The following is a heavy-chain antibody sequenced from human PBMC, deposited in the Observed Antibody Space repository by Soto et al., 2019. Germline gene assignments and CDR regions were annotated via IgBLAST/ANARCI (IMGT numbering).Heavy chain of an antibody. CDR1: GFTFSSYW. D-gene: IGHD3-3*01. CDR2: IKQDGSEK. J-gene: IGHJ4*02. V-gene: IGHV3-7*05. CDR3: ARVSSITNFSSYREHDY. Sequence: GGSLRLSCAASGFTFSSYWMSWVRQAPGKGLEWVANIKQDGSEKYYVDSVKGRFTISRDNAKNSLYLQMNSLRAEDTAVYYCARVSSITNFSSYREHDYWGQGTLVTVSS.